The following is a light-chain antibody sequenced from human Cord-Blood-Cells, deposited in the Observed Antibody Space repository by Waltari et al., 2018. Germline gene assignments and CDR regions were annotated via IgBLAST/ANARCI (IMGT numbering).Light chain of an antibody. Sequence: QSALTQPASVSGSPGQSITISCTGTSSDVGSYHLVSWYQHHPGKAPKLIIYEGSKRPSGVSYRFSGSKSGNTASLTISGLQAEDEADYYCFSYAGSSTYVFGTGTKVTVL. CDR1: SSDVGSYHL. J-gene: IGLJ1*01. CDR3: FSYAGSSTYV. V-gene: IGLV2-23*01. CDR2: EGS.